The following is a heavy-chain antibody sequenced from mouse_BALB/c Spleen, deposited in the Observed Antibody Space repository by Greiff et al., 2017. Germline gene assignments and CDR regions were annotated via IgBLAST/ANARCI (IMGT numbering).Heavy chain of an antibody. D-gene: IGHD2-10*02. J-gene: IGHJ1*01. V-gene: IGHV5-12-1*01. Sequence: EVKVVESGGGLVKPGGSLKLSCAASGFAFSSYDMSWVRQTPEKRLEWVAYISSGGGSTYYPDTVKGRFTISRDNAKNTLYLQMSSLKTEDTAMYYCARQVYGNWYFDDWGAGTTVTVSS. CDR2: ISSGGGST. CDR3: ARQVYGNWYFDD. CDR1: GFAFSSYD.